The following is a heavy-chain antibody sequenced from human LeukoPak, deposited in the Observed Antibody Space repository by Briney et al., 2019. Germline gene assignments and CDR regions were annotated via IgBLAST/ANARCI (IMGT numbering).Heavy chain of an antibody. V-gene: IGHV1-24*01. CDR3: VTDSGYSYENYYCGMDV. Sequence: ASVKVSCKVSGYTLTELSMHWVRQAPGKGLERMGGFDPEDGETIYAQKFQGRVTMTEDTSTDTAYMELSSLRSEDTAVYYCVTDSGYSYENYYCGMDVWGQGTTVTVSS. D-gene: IGHD5-18*01. CDR1: GYTLTELS. J-gene: IGHJ6*02. CDR2: FDPEDGET.